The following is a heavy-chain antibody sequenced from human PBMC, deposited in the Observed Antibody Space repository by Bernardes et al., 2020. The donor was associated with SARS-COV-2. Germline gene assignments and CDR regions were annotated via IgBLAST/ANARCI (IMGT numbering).Heavy chain of an antibody. Sequence: ASMKVSCKVSGYSLSELCIHWVRQAPGKGLEWMGSFDPEDGETIYAQKFQGRVTMTEDTSTDTAYMELSSLRSEDTAVYYCATGAATYYYDSRGYYRLDYWRQGTLVTVSS. CDR1: GYSLSELC. J-gene: IGHJ4*02. CDR3: ATGAATYYYDSRGYYRLDY. V-gene: IGHV1-24*01. D-gene: IGHD3-22*01. CDR2: FDPEDGET.